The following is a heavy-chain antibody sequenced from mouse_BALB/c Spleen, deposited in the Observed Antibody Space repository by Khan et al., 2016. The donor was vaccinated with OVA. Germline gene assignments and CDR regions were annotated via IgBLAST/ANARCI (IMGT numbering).Heavy chain of an antibody. CDR2: INPSNGYT. Sequence: VQLQQSGAELARPGASVKMSCKASGYTFTSYTIHWIKLRPGQGLEWIGFINPSNGYTNYNQKFKDKATLTADKSSTTAYMQLSSLTSDDSAVYSCVRDGSYHRYDGWIAYWGQGALVTVSA. J-gene: IGHJ3*01. V-gene: IGHV1-4*01. D-gene: IGHD2-14*01. CDR1: GYTFTSYT. CDR3: VRDGSYHRYDGWIAY.